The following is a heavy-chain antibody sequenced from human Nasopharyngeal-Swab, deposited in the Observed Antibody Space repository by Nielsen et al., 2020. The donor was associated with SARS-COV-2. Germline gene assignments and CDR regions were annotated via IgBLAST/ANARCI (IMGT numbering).Heavy chain of an antibody. CDR1: GYSFSDYW. Sequence: GGSLRLSCQGSGYSFSDYWIGWVRQRPGKGLEWLGVINPGNSDTRYNPSFQGQVSISADTSTNTAYLQWRSLKASDTAIFYCARHDGSLDSWGQGTLVTVSS. J-gene: IGHJ4*02. CDR2: INPGNSDT. CDR3: ARHDGSLDS. D-gene: IGHD1-26*01. V-gene: IGHV5-51*01.